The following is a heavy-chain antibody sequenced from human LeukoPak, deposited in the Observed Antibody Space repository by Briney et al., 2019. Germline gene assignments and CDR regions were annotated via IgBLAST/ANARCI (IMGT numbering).Heavy chain of an antibody. V-gene: IGHV3-66*01. CDR2: IYSGGST. Sequence: VGSPRLSCAASGFTVSSNYMSWVRQAPGKGLEWVSVIYSGGSTYYADSVKGRFTISRDNSKNTLYLQMNSLRAEDTAVYYCARGNYDILPNYWGQGTLVTVSS. CDR1: GFTVSSNY. CDR3: ARGNYDILPNY. J-gene: IGHJ4*02. D-gene: IGHD3-9*01.